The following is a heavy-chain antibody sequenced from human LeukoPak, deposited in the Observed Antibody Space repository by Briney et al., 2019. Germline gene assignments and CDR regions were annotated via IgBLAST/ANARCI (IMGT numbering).Heavy chain of an antibody. V-gene: IGHV4-61*01. CDR2: INHSGST. Sequence: SETLSLTCTVSGGSVSSGSYYWSWIRQPPGKGLEWIGEINHSGSTNYNPSLKSRVAISVDTSKNQFSLKLSSVTAADTAVYYCARGRGGDWPYYWGQGTLVTVSS. D-gene: IGHD3-16*01. J-gene: IGHJ4*02. CDR3: ARGRGGDWPYY. CDR1: GGSVSSGSYY.